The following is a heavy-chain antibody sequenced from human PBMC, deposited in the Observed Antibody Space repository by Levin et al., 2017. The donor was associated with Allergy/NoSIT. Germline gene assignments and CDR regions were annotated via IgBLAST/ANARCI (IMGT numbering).Heavy chain of an antibody. Sequence: GGSLRLSCTVPRFTFSSYAMTWVRQAPGKGLECVSTISGSGSTTYYADSVKGRFTISRDNSKNTLYLHMNSLRAEDTAVYYCAKDPNGDYVGTFDIWGQGTMVTVSS. V-gene: IGHV3-23*01. D-gene: IGHD4-17*01. J-gene: IGHJ3*02. CDR1: RFTFSSYA. CDR2: ISGSGSTT. CDR3: AKDPNGDYVGTFDI.